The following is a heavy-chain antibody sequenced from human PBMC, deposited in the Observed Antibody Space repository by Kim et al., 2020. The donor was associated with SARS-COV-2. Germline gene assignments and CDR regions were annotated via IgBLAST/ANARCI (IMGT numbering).Heavy chain of an antibody. V-gene: IGHV3-72*01. D-gene: IGHD3-10*01. Sequence: TTEDAASVGGRFTVSRDYSKNSLYLQMTSLKSEDTAVYYCALRGKGRYIDYWGQGTLVTVSS. CDR3: ALRGKGRYIDY. J-gene: IGHJ4*02. CDR2: TT.